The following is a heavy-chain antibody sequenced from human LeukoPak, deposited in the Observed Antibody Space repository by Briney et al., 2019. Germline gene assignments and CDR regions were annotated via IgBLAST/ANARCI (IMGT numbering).Heavy chain of an antibody. J-gene: IGHJ4*02. CDR2: ISSSSSTI. CDR3: ARDRGGAYDFWSGYYTGYFDY. V-gene: IGHV3-48*01. CDR1: GFTFSSYS. D-gene: IGHD3-3*01. Sequence: GGSLRLSCAASGFTFSSYSMNWVRQAPGKGLEWVSYISSSSSTIHYADSVKGRFTISRDNAKNFLYLQMNSLRAEDTAVYFCARDRGGAYDFWSGYYTGYFDYWGQGTLVTVSS.